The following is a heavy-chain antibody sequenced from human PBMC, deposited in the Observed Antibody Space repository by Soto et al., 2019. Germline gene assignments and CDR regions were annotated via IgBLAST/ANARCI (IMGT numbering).Heavy chain of an antibody. Sequence: SETLSLTCAVYGGSFSGYCWSWIRQPPGKGLEWIGEVDHSGSTNYNPSLKSRVTISVDTSKSQFSLKLSSVTAADTAVYYCATGPEYSSSSWYFDLWGRGTLVTVSS. V-gene: IGHV4-34*01. CDR3: ATGPEYSSSSWYFDL. CDR1: GGSFSGYC. J-gene: IGHJ2*01. D-gene: IGHD6-6*01. CDR2: VDHSGST.